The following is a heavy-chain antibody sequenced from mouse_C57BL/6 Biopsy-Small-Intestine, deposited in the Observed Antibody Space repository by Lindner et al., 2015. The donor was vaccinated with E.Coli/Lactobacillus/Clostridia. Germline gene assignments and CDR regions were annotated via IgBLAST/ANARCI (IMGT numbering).Heavy chain of an antibody. D-gene: IGHD1-1*02. CDR1: GYAFSSYW. J-gene: IGHJ2*01. CDR2: IYPGDDDI. V-gene: IGHV1-80*01. Sequence: VQLQESGAELVKPGASVKISCKASGYAFSSYWMNWVKKRPGKGLEWIGQIYPGDDDINYNEKFKDKATLTADKSSSTAYMQLSSLTSEDSAVYFCARGEVGRYLGYWGQGTTLTVSS. CDR3: ARGEVGRYLGY.